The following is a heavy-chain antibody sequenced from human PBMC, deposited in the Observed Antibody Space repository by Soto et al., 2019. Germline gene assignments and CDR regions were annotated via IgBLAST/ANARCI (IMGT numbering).Heavy chain of an antibody. CDR2: IYSGGST. Sequence: EVQLVESGGGLVQPGGSLRLSCAASGFTVSSNYMSWVRQAPGKGLEWVSVIYSGGSTYYADSVKRRFTITRDNSKTQVYLQMTSLRAEETAVYYCARDRIAVAGNPEYFQHWGQGTLVTVYS. V-gene: IGHV3-66*01. D-gene: IGHD6-19*01. CDR1: GFTVSSNY. J-gene: IGHJ1*01. CDR3: ARDRIAVAGNPEYFQH.